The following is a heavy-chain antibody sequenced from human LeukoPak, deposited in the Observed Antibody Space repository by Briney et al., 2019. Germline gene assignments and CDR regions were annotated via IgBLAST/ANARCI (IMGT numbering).Heavy chain of an antibody. CDR3: ARGPYSYDSSGAFDI. D-gene: IGHD3-22*01. J-gene: IGHJ3*02. CDR2: ISSSGST. V-gene: IGHV4-38-2*02. Sequence: PSETLSLTCTVSGYSISSGSCWGWIRQPPGEGLDWIGRISSSGSTNYNPSLKSRVTISVDTSKNQFSLKLSSVTAADTAVYFCARGPYSYDSSGAFDIWGQGTMVTVSS. CDR1: GYSISSGSC.